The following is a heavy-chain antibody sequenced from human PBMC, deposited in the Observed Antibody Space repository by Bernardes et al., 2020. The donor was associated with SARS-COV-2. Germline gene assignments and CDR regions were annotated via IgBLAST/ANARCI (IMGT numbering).Heavy chain of an antibody. D-gene: IGHD4-17*01. Sequence: GGSLRLSCSASGFTFSTYSMFWVRQAPGKGLEYVSAINSNGGSTYYADSVKGRFTISRDNSKNTLYLQMSSLRAEDTAVYYCVKGDRGHDYGDSFDYWGQGTLVTVSS. CDR1: GFTFSTYS. J-gene: IGHJ4*02. CDR3: VKGDRGHDYGDSFDY. CDR2: INSNGGST. V-gene: IGHV3-64D*06.